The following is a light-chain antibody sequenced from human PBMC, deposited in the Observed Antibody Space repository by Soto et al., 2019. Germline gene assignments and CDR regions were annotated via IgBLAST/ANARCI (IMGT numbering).Light chain of an antibody. J-gene: IGLJ1*01. CDR3: AEWDDSLNGHV. V-gene: IGLV1-44*01. CDR2: TTN. Sequence: QSVLTQPQSASGTPGQRFTISCSGSSSNIGTSSLHWFQQLPGTAPKLLISTTNQRPSGVPERFSGSKSGPSAPLVISWLQSEDEADYYCAEWDDSLNGHVFGTGTKVSV. CDR1: SSNIGTSS.